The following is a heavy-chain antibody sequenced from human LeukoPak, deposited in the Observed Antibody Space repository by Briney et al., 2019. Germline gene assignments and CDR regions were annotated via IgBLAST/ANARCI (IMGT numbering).Heavy chain of an antibody. D-gene: IGHD3-22*01. Sequence: GGSLRLSCVASGFTFSSYSMNWVRQAPGKGLEWVSSISSSSTYMFYGDSMKGRFTISRDNAKSSLYPQMNSLRAEDTAVYYCARESSGYTSYFDYWGQGTLVTVSS. CDR2: ISSSSTYM. J-gene: IGHJ4*02. V-gene: IGHV3-21*01. CDR3: ARESSGYTSYFDY. CDR1: GFTFSSYS.